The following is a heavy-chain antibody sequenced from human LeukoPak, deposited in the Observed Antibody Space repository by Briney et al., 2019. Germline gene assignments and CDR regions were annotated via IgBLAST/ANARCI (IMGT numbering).Heavy chain of an antibody. CDR1: GGSFSGYY. D-gene: IGHD3-10*01. CDR2: INHSGST. CDR3: ARARYGSGSSDFDY. V-gene: IGHV4-34*01. Sequence: PSETLSLTCAAYGGSFSGYYWRWIRQPPGKGLEWIGEINHSGSTNYNPSLKSRVTISVDTSKNQFSLKLSSVTAADTAVYYCARARYGSGSSDFDYWGQGTLVTVSS. J-gene: IGHJ4*02.